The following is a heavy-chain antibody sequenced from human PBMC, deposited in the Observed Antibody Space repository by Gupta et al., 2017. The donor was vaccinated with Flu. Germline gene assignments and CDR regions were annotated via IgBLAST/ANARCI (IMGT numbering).Heavy chain of an antibody. CDR2: VYPGDSDT. Sequence: EVQLVQSGAEVKQPGESLKISCKGSGYSFTNYWIAWVRQMPGKGLEWMGTVYPGDSDTRYSPSFQGHVTMSADKSTTTAYLQWSSLKASDTAMYYCARMTWDSSAWTYNWFDTWGQGTLVTVSS. J-gene: IGHJ5*02. CDR1: GYSFTNYW. D-gene: IGHD3-22*01. CDR3: ARMTWDSSAWTYNWFDT. V-gene: IGHV5-51*03.